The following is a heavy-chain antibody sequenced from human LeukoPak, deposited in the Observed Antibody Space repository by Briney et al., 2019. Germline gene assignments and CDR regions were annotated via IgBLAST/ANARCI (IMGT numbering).Heavy chain of an antibody. J-gene: IGHJ4*02. D-gene: IGHD5/OR15-5a*01. V-gene: IGHV5-51*01. CDR2: IHPGASDA. CDR1: GDSFSKYW. CDR3: ATALVYADTTLGFYH. Sequence: GESLKISCQGSGDSFSKYWIAWVRQMPDKGLEWMGLIHPGASDARYNPSFQGQVTITADRSSSTSSLQWTALKASDTAMYYCATALVYADTTLGFYHWGQGTMVTV.